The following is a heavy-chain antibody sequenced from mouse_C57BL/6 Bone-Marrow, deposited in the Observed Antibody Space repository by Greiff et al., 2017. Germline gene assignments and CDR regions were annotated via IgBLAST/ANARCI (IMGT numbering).Heavy chain of an antibody. J-gene: IGHJ1*03. CDR2: IYPGSGST. CDR1: GYTFTSYW. Sequence: QVQLQQPGAELVKPGASVKMSCKASGYTFTSYWITWVKQRPGQGLEWIGDIYPGSGSTNYNEKFKSKATLTVDTSSRTAYMQLSSLTSEDSAGYYCARGLYPYWYFDVWGTGTTVTVSS. CDR3: ARGLYPYWYFDV. V-gene: IGHV1-55*01. D-gene: IGHD2-12*01.